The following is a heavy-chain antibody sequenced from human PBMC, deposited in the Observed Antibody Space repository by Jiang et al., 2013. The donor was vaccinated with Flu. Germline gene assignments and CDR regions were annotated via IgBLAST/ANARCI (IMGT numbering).Heavy chain of an antibody. CDR3: AKDFTNFYDSSGYYYFDY. CDR1: GFTFSDYA. CDR2: ISGRDDST. J-gene: IGHJ4*01. D-gene: IGHD3-22*01. V-gene: IGHV3-23*01. Sequence: RLSCAASGFTFSDYAMSWVRQAPGKGLEWVSVISGRDDSTFYADSVKGRFTISRDNSKNTLYLRMHSLRADDTAVYYCAKDFTNFYDSSGYYYFDYWG.